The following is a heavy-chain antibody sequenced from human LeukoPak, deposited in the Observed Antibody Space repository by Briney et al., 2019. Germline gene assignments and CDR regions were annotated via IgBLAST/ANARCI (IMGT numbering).Heavy chain of an antibody. CDR1: GFTFSAYS. CDR2: IASNGGNT. Sequence: GGSLRLSCAASGFTFSAYSMTWVRQAPGKGLEWVSLIASNGGNTYYADSVKGRFTVSRDNSKNTLYLQMNSLRAEDTAVYYCARDLMGIAAAGLDYWGQGTLVTVSS. D-gene: IGHD6-13*01. J-gene: IGHJ4*02. V-gene: IGHV3-23*01. CDR3: ARDLMGIAAAGLDY.